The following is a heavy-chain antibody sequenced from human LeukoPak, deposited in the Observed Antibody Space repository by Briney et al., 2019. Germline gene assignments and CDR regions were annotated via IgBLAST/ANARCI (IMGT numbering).Heavy chain of an antibody. D-gene: IGHD4-11*01. CDR1: GGTFSSYA. CDR3: ARSVPSLDYLFDS. J-gene: IGHJ5*01. V-gene: IGHV1-69*01. Sequence: ASVKVSCKASGGTFSSYAISWVRQAPGQGLEWMGGIIPIFGTANYAQKFQGRVTITADESTSTAYMELSSLRSEDTAVYYCARSVPSLDYLFDSWGHGTLVTVSS. CDR2: IIPIFGTA.